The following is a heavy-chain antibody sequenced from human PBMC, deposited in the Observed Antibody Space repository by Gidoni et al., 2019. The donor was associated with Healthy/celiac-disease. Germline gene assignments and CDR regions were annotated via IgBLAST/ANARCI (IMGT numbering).Heavy chain of an antibody. CDR2: ISSSSSYI. J-gene: IGHJ4*02. V-gene: IGHV3-21*01. CDR3: ARDLISSIGWD. CDR1: GSTFSSYS. D-gene: IGHD2-2*01. Sequence: EVQLVESGGGLVKPGGSLRLSCEASGSTFSSYSMNWVRQAPGKGLEWVSSISSSSSYIYYADSVKGRFTISRDNAKNSLYLQMDSLRAEDTAVYYCARDLISSIGWDWGQGTLVTVSS.